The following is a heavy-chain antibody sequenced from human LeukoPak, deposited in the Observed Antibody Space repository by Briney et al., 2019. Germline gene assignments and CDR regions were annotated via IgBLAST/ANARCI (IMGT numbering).Heavy chain of an antibody. J-gene: IGHJ4*02. D-gene: IGHD6-6*01. Sequence: SVKVSCKASGGTFSSYAISWVRQAPGQGLEWMGGIIPIFGTANYAQKFQGRVTITTDESTSTAYMELSSLRSEDTAVYYCARSPKIAALDYWAREPWSPSPQ. CDR2: IIPIFGTA. CDR1: GGTFSSYA. V-gene: IGHV1-69*05. CDR3: ARSPKIAALDY.